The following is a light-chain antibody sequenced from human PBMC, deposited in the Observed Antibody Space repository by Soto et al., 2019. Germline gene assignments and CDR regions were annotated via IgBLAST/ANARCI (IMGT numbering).Light chain of an antibody. Sequence: DIKRTESRCVGSECIAERVTNTCRASQSISSWLAWYQQKPGKAPKLLIYDASSLESGVPSRFSGSGSGTECRLTISGRRLDNFAAYYCQPYNSYSPFGRGTKVDIK. CDR1: QSISSW. CDR3: QPYNSYSP. V-gene: IGKV1-5*01. CDR2: DAS. J-gene: IGKJ4*01.